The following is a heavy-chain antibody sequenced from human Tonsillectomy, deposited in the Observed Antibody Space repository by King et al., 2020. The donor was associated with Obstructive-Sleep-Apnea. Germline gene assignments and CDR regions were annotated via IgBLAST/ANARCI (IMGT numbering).Heavy chain of an antibody. Sequence: VQLQESGPGLVKPSGTLSLTCAVSGGSISSSNWWSWVRQPPGKGLEWIGEIYHSGSTNYNPSLKSRVTISVDKSKNQFSLKLSSVTAADTAVYYCARTDIVVVPAAMLGAFDIWGQGTMVTVSS. V-gene: IGHV4-4*02. CDR3: ARTDIVVVPAAMLGAFDI. J-gene: IGHJ3*02. CDR2: IYHSGST. CDR1: GGSISSSNW. D-gene: IGHD2-2*01.